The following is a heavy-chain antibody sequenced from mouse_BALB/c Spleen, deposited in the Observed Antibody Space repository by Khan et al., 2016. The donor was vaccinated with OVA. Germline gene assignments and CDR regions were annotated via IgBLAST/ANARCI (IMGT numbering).Heavy chain of an antibody. CDR2: IRYDGNS. J-gene: IGHJ3*01. V-gene: IGHV3-6*02. D-gene: IGHD3-1*01. CDR1: GYSITSGYF. CDR3: ARGGSSGPAWFAY. Sequence: EVQLVESGPGLVKPSQSLSLTCSVTGYSITSGYFWNWIRQFPGNNLEWMGYIRYDGNSNYNPSLKNRISITRDTSKNHFFLKLNSVTPEDTATYSCARGGSSGPAWFAYWGQGTLVTVSA.